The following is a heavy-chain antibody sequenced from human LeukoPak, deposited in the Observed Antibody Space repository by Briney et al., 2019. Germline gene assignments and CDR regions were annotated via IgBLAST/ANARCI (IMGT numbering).Heavy chain of an antibody. Sequence: SETLSLTCTVSGGSISSYYWSWIRQPPGKGLEWIGSIYYSGSTYYNPSLKSRVTISVDTSKNQFSLKLSSVTAADTAVYYCARIVVVPAAIFGGTYYFDYWGQGTLVTVSS. V-gene: IGHV4-59*05. J-gene: IGHJ4*02. CDR2: IYYSGST. D-gene: IGHD2-2*01. CDR1: GGSISSYY. CDR3: ARIVVVPAAIFGGTYYFDY.